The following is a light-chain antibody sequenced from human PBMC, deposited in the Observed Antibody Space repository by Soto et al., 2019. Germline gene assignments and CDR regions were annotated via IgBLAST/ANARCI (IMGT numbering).Light chain of an antibody. J-gene: IGKJ2*01. V-gene: IGKV3-11*01. Sequence: EIVLSQSPAILSLSPGDRATLSCRATQTVSSFLAWYQQKPGQAPRLLIYDTSNRATGVPARFSASGSGTDFTLTISSLEPEGFAVYFCQQRYNWPPTFGQGTKLEIK. CDR2: DTS. CDR1: QTVSSF. CDR3: QQRYNWPPT.